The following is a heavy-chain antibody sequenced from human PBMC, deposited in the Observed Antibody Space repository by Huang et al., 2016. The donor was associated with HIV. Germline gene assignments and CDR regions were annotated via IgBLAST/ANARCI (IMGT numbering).Heavy chain of an antibody. Sequence: QVQLQESGPGLVKPSETLSLTCTVSGGSISTHYWSWTRQPPGKGLEGIGRIDYSGSTNYSPSLKSLVTIVLDTTKNQFSLRVNSVTAADTAMYYCARDHHDFWRGYRRMYFFDHWGQGTLVTVSS. CDR1: GGSISTHY. CDR2: IDYSGST. D-gene: IGHD3-3*01. CDR3: ARDHHDFWRGYRRMYFFDH. V-gene: IGHV4-59*11. J-gene: IGHJ4*02.